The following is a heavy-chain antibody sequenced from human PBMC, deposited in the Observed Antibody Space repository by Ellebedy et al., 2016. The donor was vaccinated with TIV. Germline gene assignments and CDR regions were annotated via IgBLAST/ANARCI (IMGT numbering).Heavy chain of an antibody. CDR1: GFTFTNYD. V-gene: IGHV3-13*01. D-gene: IGHD3-10*01. Sequence: PGGSLRLSCAASGFTFTNYDMHWVRQATGKGLEWVSAIGTSGDTYYPGSVKGRFTISRENAKNSLYLQMNSLRAGDTAVYYWARATSGFDYWGQGTLVTVSS. CDR2: IGTSGDT. CDR3: ARATSGFDY. J-gene: IGHJ4*02.